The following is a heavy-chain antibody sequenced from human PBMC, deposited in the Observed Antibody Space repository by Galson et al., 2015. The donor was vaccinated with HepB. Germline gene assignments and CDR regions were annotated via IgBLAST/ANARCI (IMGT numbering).Heavy chain of an antibody. CDR3: AKDGSGYDIGGAFDI. J-gene: IGHJ3*02. Sequence: SLRLSCAASGFTFSSYAMSWVRQAPGKGLEWVSAISGSGGSTYYADSVKGRLTISRDNSKNTLYLQMNSLRAEDTAVYYCAKDGSGYDIGGAFDIWGQGTMVTVSS. D-gene: IGHD5-12*01. CDR1: GFTFSSYA. CDR2: ISGSGGST. V-gene: IGHV3-23*01.